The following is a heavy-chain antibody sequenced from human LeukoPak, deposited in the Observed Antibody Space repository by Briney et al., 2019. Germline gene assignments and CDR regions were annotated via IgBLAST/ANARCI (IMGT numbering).Heavy chain of an antibody. CDR1: GFTFSSYW. Sequence: GGSLRLSCAASGFTFSSYWMHWVRQAPGKGLVWVSRINSDGSSTSYADSVKGRFTISRDNAKNTLYLQMNSLRAEDTAVYYCAKDEGMEYYYYGMDVWGQGTTVTVSS. CDR2: INSDGSST. CDR3: AKDEGMEYYYYGMDV. J-gene: IGHJ6*02. D-gene: IGHD1-1*01. V-gene: IGHV3-74*01.